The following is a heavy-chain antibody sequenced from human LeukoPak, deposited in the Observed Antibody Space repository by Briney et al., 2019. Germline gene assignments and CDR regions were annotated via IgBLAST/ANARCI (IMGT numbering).Heavy chain of an antibody. V-gene: IGHV3-30*02. CDR2: TWYSGNDE. CDR1: GFTFSSYA. J-gene: IGHJ4*02. D-gene: IGHD3-22*01. Sequence: PGGSLRLSCAASGFTFSSYAMHWVRQAPGKGLEWVAITWYSGNDEYYADSVKGRCTISRDNSRNTLYLQMNSLRPEDTAVYYCAKDMSDSSGYIDYWGQGTLVTVSS. CDR3: AKDMSDSSGYIDY.